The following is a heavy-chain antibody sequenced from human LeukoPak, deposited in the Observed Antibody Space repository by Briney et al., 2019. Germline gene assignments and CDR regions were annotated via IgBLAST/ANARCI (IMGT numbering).Heavy chain of an antibody. D-gene: IGHD2-21*02. J-gene: IGHJ4*02. CDR1: GYTFTGYY. CDR2: INPNSGGT. V-gene: IGHV1-2*02. CDR3: ARGPPEHIVVVTANLLDY. Sequence: GASVKVSCKASGYTFTGYYMHWVRQAPGQGLEWMGWINPNSGGTNYAQKFQGRVTMTRDTSASTAYMELSSLRSEDMAVYYCARGPPEHIVVVTANLLDYWGQGTLVTVSS.